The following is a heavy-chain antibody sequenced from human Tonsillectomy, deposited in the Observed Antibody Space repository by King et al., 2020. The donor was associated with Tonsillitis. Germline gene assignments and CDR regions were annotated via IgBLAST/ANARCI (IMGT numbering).Heavy chain of an antibody. CDR1: GYTFTDYD. D-gene: IGHD3-16*01. V-gene: IGHV1-2*02. J-gene: IGHJ4*02. CDR2: INPNSGGT. CDR3: AVWGGSFGS. Sequence: QLVQSGAEVKKPGASVKVSCKASGYTFTDYDVHWVRQAPGQGLEWMEWINPNSGGTKYAQKYQGSVTVTRDRTISTAYMELSRRRSGGTAVYYCAVWGGSFGSRGPGRLVTVPS.